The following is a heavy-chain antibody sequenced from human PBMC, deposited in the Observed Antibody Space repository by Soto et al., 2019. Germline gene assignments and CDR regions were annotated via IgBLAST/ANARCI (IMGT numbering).Heavy chain of an antibody. CDR2: IIPIFGTP. D-gene: IGHD3-22*01. J-gene: IGHJ5*02. CDR3: ARPIQFYFDTSAQSAWFDP. CDR1: GGTFSRNS. Sequence: QVQLVQSGADVKKPGSSVKVSCKASGGTFSRNSISWVRQAPGQGLEWMGGIIPIFGTPNYAQKFQGRLTITTDESTSTAYMELSSLRSYDTAVYYCARPIQFYFDTSAQSAWFDPWGQGTLVTVSS. V-gene: IGHV1-69*05.